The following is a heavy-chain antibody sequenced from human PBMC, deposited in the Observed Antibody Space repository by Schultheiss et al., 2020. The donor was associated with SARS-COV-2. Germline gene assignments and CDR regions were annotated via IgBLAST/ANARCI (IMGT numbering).Heavy chain of an antibody. CDR1: GYSISSGYY. D-gene: IGHD3-22*01. Sequence: SETLSLTCAVSGYSISSGYYWSWIRQPPGKGLEWIGEINHSGSTNYNPSLKSRVTISVDTSKNQFSLKLSSVTAADTAVYYCARVGYYDRGMDVWGQGTTVTVSS. J-gene: IGHJ6*02. CDR2: INHSGST. V-gene: IGHV4-38-2*01. CDR3: ARVGYYDRGMDV.